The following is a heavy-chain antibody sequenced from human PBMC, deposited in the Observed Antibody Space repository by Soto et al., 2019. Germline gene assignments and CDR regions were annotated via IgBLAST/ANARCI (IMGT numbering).Heavy chain of an antibody. J-gene: IGHJ4*02. V-gene: IGHV3-23*01. D-gene: IGHD1-26*01. CDR1: GFTSSSYA. CDR2: ISGSGGST. CDR3: AKVHHSGSYGIYFDY. Sequence: PGGSLRLSCAASGFTSSSYAMSWVRQAPGKGLEWVSAISGSGGSTYYADSVKGRFTISRDNSKNTLYLQMNSLRAEDTAVYYCAKVHHSGSYGIYFDYWGQGTLVTVSS.